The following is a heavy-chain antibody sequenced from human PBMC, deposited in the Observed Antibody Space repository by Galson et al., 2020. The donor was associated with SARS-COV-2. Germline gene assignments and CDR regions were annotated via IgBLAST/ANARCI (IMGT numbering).Heavy chain of an antibody. J-gene: IGHJ5*02. CDR3: ARHAPTYRITMIVVVITGWFDP. CDR2: IYYSGST. CDR1: GGSISSSSYY. Sequence: SQTLSLTCTVSGGSISSSSYYWGWIRQPPGKGLEWIGSIYYSGSTYYNPSLQSRVTISVDTSKNQFSLKLSSVTAADTAVYYCARHAPTYRITMIVVVITGWFDPWGQGTLVTVSS. D-gene: IGHD3-22*01. V-gene: IGHV4-39*01.